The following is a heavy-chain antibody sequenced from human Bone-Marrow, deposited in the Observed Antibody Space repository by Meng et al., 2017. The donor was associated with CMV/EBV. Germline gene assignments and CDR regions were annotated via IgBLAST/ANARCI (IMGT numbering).Heavy chain of an antibody. D-gene: IGHD2-2*01. CDR2: ISYDGSNK. J-gene: IGHJ6*02. CDR3: ARDQGHCSSTSCPGGYYYYGMDV. V-gene: IGHV3-30*04. CDR1: GFTFSSYA. Sequence: GESLKISCAASGFTFSSYAMHWVRQAPGKGLEWVAVISYDGSNKYYADSVKGRFTISRDNSKNTLYLQMNSLRAEDTAVYYCARDQGHCSSTSCPGGYYYYGMDVWGQGTTVIVSS.